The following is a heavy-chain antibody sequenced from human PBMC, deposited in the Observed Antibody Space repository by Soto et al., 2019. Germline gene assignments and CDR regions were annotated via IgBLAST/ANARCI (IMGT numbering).Heavy chain of an antibody. J-gene: IGHJ4*02. CDR3: ARGVTTVTTFDY. CDR2: IYYSGST. CDR1: GGSISSGGYY. V-gene: IGHV4-31*03. Sequence: SETLSLTCTVSGGSISSGGYYWSWIRQHPGKGLEWIGYIYYSGSTYYNPSLKSRVTISVDTSKNQLSLKLSSVTAADTAVYYCARGVTTVTTFDYRGQGTPVTVSS. D-gene: IGHD4-17*01.